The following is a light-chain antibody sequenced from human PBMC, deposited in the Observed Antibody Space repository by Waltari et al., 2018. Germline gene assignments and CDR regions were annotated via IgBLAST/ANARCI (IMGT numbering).Light chain of an antibody. CDR1: QSLSSY. J-gene: IGKJ4*01. V-gene: IGKV3-11*01. Sequence: EIVLTQSPATLSLSPGERATLSCSASQSLSSYLAWYQQKPGQAPRLLIYDASKRVTGTPARFSGSGSGTDFTLTISSLEPEDFAVYYCQQRSDWRGLTFGGGTKVEIK. CDR3: QQRSDWRGLT. CDR2: DAS.